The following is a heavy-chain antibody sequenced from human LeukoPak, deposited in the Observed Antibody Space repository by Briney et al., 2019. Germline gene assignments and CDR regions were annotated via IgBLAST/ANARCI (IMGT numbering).Heavy chain of an antibody. CDR1: GLTFTRYS. V-gene: IGHV3-21*01. CDR2: ISTSSGYI. D-gene: IGHD3-16*01. CDR3: ASSDYVWGKPFYFDY. Sequence: GGSLRLSCAASGLTFTRYSMSWVRQAPGKGLEWVSSISTSSGYIYYADSLMGRFTISRDNAKNSLYLQMNSLRPEDTAVYYCASSDYVWGKPFYFDYWGQGTLVTVSS. J-gene: IGHJ4*02.